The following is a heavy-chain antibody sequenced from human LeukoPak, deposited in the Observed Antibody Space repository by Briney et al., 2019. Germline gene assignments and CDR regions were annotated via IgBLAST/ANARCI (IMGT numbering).Heavy chain of an antibody. D-gene: IGHD3-10*01. CDR2: IIASGGST. V-gene: IGHV3-23*01. CDR1: TFSFSSYA. CDR3: AKIGSDYYYGLGEAYY. J-gene: IGHJ4*02. Sequence: GGSLRLSCAASTFSFSSYAMSWVRQAPGKGLERVSTIIASGGSTYYADSVKGRFTISRDNSKNTLHLQMNSLRAEDTAVYYCAKIGSDYYYGLGEAYYWGQGTPVTVSS.